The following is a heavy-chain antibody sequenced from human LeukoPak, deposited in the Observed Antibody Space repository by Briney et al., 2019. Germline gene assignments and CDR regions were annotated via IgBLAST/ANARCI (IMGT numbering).Heavy chain of an antibody. V-gene: IGHV3-30*02. CDR2: IRYDGTNK. J-gene: IGHJ6*03. D-gene: IGHD6-19*01. CDR1: GFTFSSYG. CDR3: AKAFTPRYSSGRSVYYYYMDV. Sequence: GGSLRLSCAASGFTFSSYGMHWVRQAPGKGLEWEAFIRYDGTNKYYADSVMSRFTISRDNSKNTLYLQMNSLRAEDTAVYYCAKAFTPRYSSGRSVYYYYMDVWGKGTTVIISS.